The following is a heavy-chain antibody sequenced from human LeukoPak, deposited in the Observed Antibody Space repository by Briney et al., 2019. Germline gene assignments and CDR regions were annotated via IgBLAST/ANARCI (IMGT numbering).Heavy chain of an antibody. CDR1: GFSVSGKF. D-gene: IGHD2-21*01. Sequence: GGSLRLSCAASGFSVSGKFMSWVRQAPGKGLEWVSIIHYDGKIRYAGSVGGRFTIYRDDSENTLFLQMNSLRVDDTAVYFCASGDGYLQPYWGQGTLVTVSS. CDR3: ASGDGYLQPY. J-gene: IGHJ4*02. CDR2: IHYDGKI. V-gene: IGHV3-53*01.